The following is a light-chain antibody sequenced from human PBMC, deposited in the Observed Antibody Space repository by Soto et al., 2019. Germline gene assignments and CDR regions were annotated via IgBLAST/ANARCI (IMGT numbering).Light chain of an antibody. V-gene: IGKV3D-15*01. J-gene: IGKJ4*01. Sequence: EIVLTQSPATLSVSPGERVTLSCRASQSVSDNLAWYQQKPGQAPRLLIYGASIRATDIPDRFSGSGSGTEFSLTISRLQSEDLAGDYCQQYNDWPLTFGGGTKVEIK. CDR2: GAS. CDR1: QSVSDN. CDR3: QQYNDWPLT.